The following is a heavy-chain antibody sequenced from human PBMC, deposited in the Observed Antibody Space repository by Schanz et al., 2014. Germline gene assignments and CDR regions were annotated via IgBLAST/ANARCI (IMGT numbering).Heavy chain of an antibody. J-gene: IGHJ4*02. Sequence: EVRLLESGGGLVQPGGSLRLSCVASGFTFNSYAMSWVRQAPGKGLEWVSGINWNGGSTGYADSVKGRFTISRDNAKNTLYLQMNSLRAEDTALDYCARDSGSSSWYRSDYWGQGTLVTVSS. CDR2: INWNGGST. CDR3: ARDSGSSSWYRSDY. V-gene: IGHV3-20*04. CDR1: GFTFNSYA. D-gene: IGHD6-13*01.